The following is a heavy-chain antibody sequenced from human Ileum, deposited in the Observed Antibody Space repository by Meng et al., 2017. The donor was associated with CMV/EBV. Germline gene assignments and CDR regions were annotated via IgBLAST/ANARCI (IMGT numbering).Heavy chain of an antibody. Sequence: ASVKVSCKASGYTFSSHGITWVRQAPGQGLEGLGWISDHNGYTKYTQKFQGRVTMTRDTVTRTAYMELRSLRSDDTAVYFCARVDVGARVYAAFDIWGQGTMVTVSS. J-gene: IGHJ3*02. D-gene: IGHD1-26*01. CDR3: ARVDVGARVYAAFDI. V-gene: IGHV1-18*01. CDR1: GYTFSSHG. CDR2: ISDHNGYT.